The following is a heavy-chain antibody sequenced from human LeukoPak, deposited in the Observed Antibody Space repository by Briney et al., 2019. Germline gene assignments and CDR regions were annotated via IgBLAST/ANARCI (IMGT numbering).Heavy chain of an antibody. Sequence: GGSLRLSCAGSGFTFRIYAMSWVRQAPGKGLEWVSAISGSGGSTYYTDSVKGRFTISRNNSKNTLYLQMNSLRVEDTAVYYCANPPYGRDVYNYFDYWGQGTPVTVSS. J-gene: IGHJ4*02. V-gene: IGHV3-23*01. D-gene: IGHD5-24*01. CDR3: ANPPYGRDVYNYFDY. CDR2: ISGSGGST. CDR1: GFTFRIYA.